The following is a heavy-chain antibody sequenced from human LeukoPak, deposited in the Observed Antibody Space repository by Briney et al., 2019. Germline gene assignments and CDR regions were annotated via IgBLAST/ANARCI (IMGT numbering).Heavy chain of an antibody. CDR3: ARDGGIVATIPSFDY. Sequence: ASVKVSCKASGYTFTGYYMHWVRQAPGQGLEWMGWINPNSGGTNYAQKFQGGVPMTRDTSISTAYMELSRLRSDDTAVYYCARDGGIVATIPSFDYWGQGTLVTVSS. J-gene: IGHJ4*02. D-gene: IGHD5-12*01. CDR2: INPNSGGT. CDR1: GYTFTGYY. V-gene: IGHV1-2*02.